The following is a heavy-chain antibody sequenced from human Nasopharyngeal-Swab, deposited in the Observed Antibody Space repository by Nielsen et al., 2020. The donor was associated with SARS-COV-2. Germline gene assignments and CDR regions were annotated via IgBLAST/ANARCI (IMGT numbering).Heavy chain of an antibody. J-gene: IGHJ4*02. Sequence: ASVKVSCKASGYTFTSYDINWVRQATGQGLEWMGWMNPNSGNTSYAQQFQGRVTMTMNTSISTAYMELSSLRSEDTAVYYCARGQFRSPSDYWGQGTLVTVSS. CDR3: ARGQFRSPSDY. CDR2: MNPNSGNT. V-gene: IGHV1-8*01. CDR1: GYTFTSYD.